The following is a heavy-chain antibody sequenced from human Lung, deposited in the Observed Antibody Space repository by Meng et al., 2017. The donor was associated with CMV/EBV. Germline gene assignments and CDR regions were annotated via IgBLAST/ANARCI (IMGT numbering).Heavy chain of an antibody. CDR1: GGSVSSGSYY. CDR2: IYYSGST. D-gene: IGHD2-2*01. CDR3: ARHYCSSTSCTTPYYYYGMDV. J-gene: IGHJ6*02. V-gene: IGHV4-61*01. Sequence: SXTLSLXCTVSGGSVSSGSYYGSWIRQPPGKGLEWIGYIYYSGSTNYNPSLKSRVTISVDTSKNQSPLKLSSVTAADTAVYYCARHYCSSTSCTTPYYYYGMDVWXQGTXVTVSS.